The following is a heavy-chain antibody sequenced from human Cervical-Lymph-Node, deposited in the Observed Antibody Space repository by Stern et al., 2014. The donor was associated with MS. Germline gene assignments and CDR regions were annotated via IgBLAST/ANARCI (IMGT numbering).Heavy chain of an antibody. Sequence: EVPLVESGAEVKKPGESLKISWKLSGYSFTIYYIAWVRQMPGKGLEWMGVIYPYDSDTTYSPSFQGQVTISADKAITTAYLQWSSLRASDTAMYYCARHVQGFDYWGQGTLVTVSS. CDR3: ARHVQGFDY. CDR2: IYPYDSDT. V-gene: IGHV5-51*01. CDR1: GYSFTIYY. J-gene: IGHJ4*02.